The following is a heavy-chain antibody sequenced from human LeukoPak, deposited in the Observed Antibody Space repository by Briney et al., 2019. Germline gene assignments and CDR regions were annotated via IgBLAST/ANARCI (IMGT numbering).Heavy chain of an antibody. V-gene: IGHV3-21*01. CDR3: ARDPAWTSY. J-gene: IGHJ4*02. CDR1: GFTFSSFS. D-gene: IGHD3/OR15-3a*01. Sequence: AGSLRLSCAASGFTFSSFSMNWVHHAPGKGLEGVSSISSSSSYIYYADSVKVRFTISRDNAKNSLYLQMNSLRAEDTAVYYCARDPAWTSYWGQGTLVTVSS. CDR2: ISSSSSYI.